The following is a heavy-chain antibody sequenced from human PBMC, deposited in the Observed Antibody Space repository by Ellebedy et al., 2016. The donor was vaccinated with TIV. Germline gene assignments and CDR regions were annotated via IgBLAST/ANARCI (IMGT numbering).Heavy chain of an antibody. CDR3: AKAWGMEATIIDS. V-gene: IGHV3-43*02. D-gene: IGHD1-26*01. CDR2: ISGNGGNR. Sequence: GESLKISCAASGFTFDDYAMHWVRQAPGRGQEWVSLISGNGGNRYYADSVKGRFTISRDNSKNYLYLQMNSLRSEDTDLYYCAKAWGMEATIIDSWGQGTLVTVSS. CDR1: GFTFDDYA. J-gene: IGHJ4*02.